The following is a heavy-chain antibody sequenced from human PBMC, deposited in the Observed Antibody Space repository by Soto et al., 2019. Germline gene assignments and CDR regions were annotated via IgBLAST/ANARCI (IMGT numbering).Heavy chain of an antibody. CDR2: INPNSGGT. D-gene: IGHD3-3*01. CDR3: ARESRFLEWLPPYYYYGMDV. CDR1: GYTFTGYY. Sequence: GASVKVSGKASGYTFTGYYMHWVRQAPGQGLEWMGWINPNSGGTNYAQKFQGWVTMTRDTSISTAYMELSRLRSDDTAVYYCARESRFLEWLPPYYYYGMDVWGQGTTVTVSS. V-gene: IGHV1-2*04. J-gene: IGHJ6*02.